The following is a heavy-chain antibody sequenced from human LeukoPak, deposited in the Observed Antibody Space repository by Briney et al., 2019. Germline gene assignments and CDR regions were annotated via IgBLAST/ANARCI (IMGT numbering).Heavy chain of an antibody. J-gene: IGHJ5*02. V-gene: IGHV3-7*01. CDR2: IKEDGSEK. CDR1: GFTFTSYW. Sequence: GGSLRLSCAASGFTFTSYWMSWVRQAPGKGLEWVANIKEDGSEKYYVDSVKGRFTISRDNAKNSVSLQMNSLRAEDTAVYYCARIYLKMASASWGQGTLVTVSS. CDR3: ARIYLKMASAS. D-gene: IGHD2-8*01.